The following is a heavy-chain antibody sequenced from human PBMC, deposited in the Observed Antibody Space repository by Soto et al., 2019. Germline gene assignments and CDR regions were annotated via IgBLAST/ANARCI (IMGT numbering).Heavy chain of an antibody. D-gene: IGHD3-22*01. V-gene: IGHV3-49*04. CDR3: TRVEDKYYYDSSVQNRGPLQDFDI. CDR1: GFTFGDYA. Sequence: PGGSLRLSCTASGFTFGDYAMSWVRQAPGKGLEWVGFIRSKAYGGTTEYAASVKGRFTISRDDSKSIAYLQMNSLKTEDTAVYYCTRVEDKYYYDSSVQNRGPLQDFDIWGQGTMVTVSS. CDR2: IRSKAYGGTT. J-gene: IGHJ3*02.